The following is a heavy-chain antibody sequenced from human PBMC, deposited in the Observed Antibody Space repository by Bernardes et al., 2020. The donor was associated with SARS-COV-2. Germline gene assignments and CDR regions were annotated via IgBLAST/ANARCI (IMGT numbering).Heavy chain of an antibody. D-gene: IGHD7-27*01. CDR1: GLYDYHNY. J-gene: IGHJ4*02. CDR2: IFSNGVT. CDR3: AKLGSLNCDGEICYNPGIDY. V-gene: IGHV3-66*03. Sequence: GGSLRLSCTTSGLYDYHNYVSWVRQAPGAGLEWLSVIFSNGVTQYSDSVKGRFTISRDSSKNTVYLQIDSLRTEDTALYYCAKLGSLNCDGEICYNPGIDYWGQGALVTVSS.